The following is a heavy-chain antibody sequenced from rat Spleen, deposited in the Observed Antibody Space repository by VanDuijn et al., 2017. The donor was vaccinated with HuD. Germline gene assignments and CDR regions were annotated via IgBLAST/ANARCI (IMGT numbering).Heavy chain of an antibody. CDR1: GFTFSYYY. Sequence: EVQLVESDGGLVQPGRSLKLSCTATGFTFSYYYMAWVRQTPTKGLEWVAPISFDGTSAYYRDSVRGRFTISRDNEKSTLSLQMDSLRSEDTATYYCARHGVYYYSGDDYVMDVWGQGASVTVSS. CDR2: ISFDGTSA. J-gene: IGHJ4*01. D-gene: IGHD1-1*01. CDR3: ARHGVYYYSGDDYVMDV. V-gene: IGHV5-29*01.